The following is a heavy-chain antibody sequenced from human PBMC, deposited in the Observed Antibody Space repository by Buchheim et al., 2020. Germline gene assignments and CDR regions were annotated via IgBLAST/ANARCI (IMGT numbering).Heavy chain of an antibody. D-gene: IGHD2-2*01. V-gene: IGHV3-30*18. Sequence: QVQLVESGGGVVQPGRSLRLSCAASGFTFSSYGMHWVRQAPGKGLEWVAVISYDGSNKYYADSVKGRFTISRDNSKNTLYLQMNSLRAEDTAVYYCAKVRCSSTSCPKYFDYWGQGTL. CDR3: AKVRCSSTSCPKYFDY. CDR2: ISYDGSNK. J-gene: IGHJ4*02. CDR1: GFTFSSYG.